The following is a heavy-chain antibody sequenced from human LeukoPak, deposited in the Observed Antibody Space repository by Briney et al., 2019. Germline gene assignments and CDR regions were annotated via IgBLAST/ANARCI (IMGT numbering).Heavy chain of an antibody. CDR2: IYYSGST. Sequence: SETLSLTCIVSGGSISSYYWSWIQQPPGKGLEWIGYIYYSGSTNYNPSLKSRVTISVDTSKNQFSLKLSSVTAADTAVYYCARTEGRVTYYYDSSGYYNWFDPWGQGTLVTVSS. J-gene: IGHJ5*02. CDR3: ARTEGRVTYYYDSSGYYNWFDP. CDR1: GGSISSYY. V-gene: IGHV4-59*01. D-gene: IGHD3-22*01.